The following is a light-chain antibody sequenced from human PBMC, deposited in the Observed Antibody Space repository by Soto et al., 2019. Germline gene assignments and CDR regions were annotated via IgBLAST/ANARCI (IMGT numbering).Light chain of an antibody. CDR3: QQYHSWPHT. CDR2: GAS. CDR1: QSVTTN. Sequence: ETVLTQSPATLSVSPGERATFSCRASQSVTTNLAWYQQKPGQVPRHLIYGASTRATGIPARFSGSGSGTEFTLSISSLPSDDFAIYHCQQYHSWPHTFGQGTKLEIK. J-gene: IGKJ2*01. V-gene: IGKV3-15*01.